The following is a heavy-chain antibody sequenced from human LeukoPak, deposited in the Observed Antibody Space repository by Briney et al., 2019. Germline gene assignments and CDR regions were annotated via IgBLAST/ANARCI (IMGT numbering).Heavy chain of an antibody. CDR2: IYYSGST. Sequence: SETLSLTCTVSGGSISSYYWSWIRQHPGKGLEWIGYIYYSGSTYYNPSLKSRVTISVDTSKNQFSLKLSSVTAADTAVYYCAREHYDFWSGYFGLSNLSDAFDIWGQGTMVTVSS. CDR1: GGSISSYY. V-gene: IGHV4-59*06. CDR3: AREHYDFWSGYFGLSNLSDAFDI. D-gene: IGHD3-3*01. J-gene: IGHJ3*02.